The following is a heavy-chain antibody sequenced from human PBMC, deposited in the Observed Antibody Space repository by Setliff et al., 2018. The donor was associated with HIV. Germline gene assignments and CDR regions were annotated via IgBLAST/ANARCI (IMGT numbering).Heavy chain of an antibody. CDR2: AHHSGTT. D-gene: IGHD3-16*01. V-gene: IGHV4-59*08. CDR3: ARWGEPSIKAFDI. Sequence: SETLSLTCAVSGGSITDFYWNWIRQPPGKGLEWIGFAHHSGTTSYNPSLQSRVIIAVDASRNEFSLRVNSVTAADTAVYYCARWGEPSIKAFDIWGRGTMVTVSS. CDR1: GGSITDFY. J-gene: IGHJ3*02.